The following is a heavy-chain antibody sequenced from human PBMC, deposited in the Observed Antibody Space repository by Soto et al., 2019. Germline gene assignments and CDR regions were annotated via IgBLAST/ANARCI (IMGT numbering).Heavy chain of an antibody. CDR3: ARWAAYYYYYMDV. D-gene: IGHD2-15*01. CDR1: GGSISSYY. CDR2: IYYSGST. Sequence: SETLSLTCTVSGGSISSYYWSWIRQPPGKGLEWIGYIYYSGSTNYNPSLKSRVTISVDTSKNQFSLKLSSVTAADTAVYYCARWAAYYYYYMDVWGKGTTVTVSS. V-gene: IGHV4-59*01. J-gene: IGHJ6*03.